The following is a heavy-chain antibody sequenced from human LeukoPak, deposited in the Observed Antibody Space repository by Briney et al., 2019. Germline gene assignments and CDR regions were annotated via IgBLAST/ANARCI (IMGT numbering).Heavy chain of an antibody. D-gene: IGHD3-16*01. CDR3: ARGGGYFNY. Sequence: PSETLSLTCTVSGGSISSDYWSWIRQPPGKGLEWIGYIYFSGSTNYNPSLKSRVTISVDTPKTQLSLKLSSVTAADTAVYYCARGGGYFNYWGQGTLVTVSS. J-gene: IGHJ4*02. CDR2: IYFSGST. V-gene: IGHV4-59*01. CDR1: GGSISSDY.